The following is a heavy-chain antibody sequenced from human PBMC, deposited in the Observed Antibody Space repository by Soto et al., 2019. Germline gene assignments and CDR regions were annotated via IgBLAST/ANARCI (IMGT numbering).Heavy chain of an antibody. D-gene: IGHD3-10*01. CDR2: IYWDDDR. J-gene: IGHJ5*02. CDR3: VSGSFPNWFDP. CDR1: GFSFSTPGVG. Sequence: QITLKESGPTLVILTQTLTLTCTFSGFSFSTPGVGVGWIRQPPGEALEWLALIYWDDDRRYSPSLRSRLTITKGTSKNQVVLTMTNMDPVDTATYYCVSGSFPNWFDPWGRGILVTVSS. V-gene: IGHV2-5*02.